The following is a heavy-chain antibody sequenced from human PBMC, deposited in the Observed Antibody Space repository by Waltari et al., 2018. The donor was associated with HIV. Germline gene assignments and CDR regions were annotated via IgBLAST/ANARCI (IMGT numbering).Heavy chain of an antibody. J-gene: IGHJ4*02. Sequence: EVQLVESGGGLVQPGGSLRLSCAASEFTFNNYWMTWVRQAPGKGLEWVANINQDESEKYYGDFVKGRFTISRDNAKNSLFLQMNSLRAEDTAVYYCAREALYDSSGYYFDYWGQGTLVTVSS. V-gene: IGHV3-7*01. CDR3: AREALYDSSGYYFDY. CDR2: INQDESEK. CDR1: EFTFNNYW. D-gene: IGHD3-22*01.